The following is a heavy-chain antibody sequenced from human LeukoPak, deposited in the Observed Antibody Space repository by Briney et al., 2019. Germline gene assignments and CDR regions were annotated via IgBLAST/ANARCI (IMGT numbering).Heavy chain of an antibody. V-gene: IGHV4-34*01. D-gene: IGHD6-13*01. CDR3: ASRSSSWAYYYGMDV. J-gene: IGHJ6*02. CDR2: INHSGST. Sequence: SETLSLTCAVYGGSFSGYYWSWIRQPPGKGLEWIGEINHSGSTNYNPSLKSRVTISVDTSKNQFSLKLSSVTAADTAVYYCASRSSSWAYYYGMDVWGQGTTVTVS. CDR1: GGSFSGYY.